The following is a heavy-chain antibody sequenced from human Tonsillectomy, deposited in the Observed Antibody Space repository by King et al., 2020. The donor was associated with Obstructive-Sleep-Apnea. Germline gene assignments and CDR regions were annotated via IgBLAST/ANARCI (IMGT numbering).Heavy chain of an antibody. CDR3: ARGKDID. D-gene: IGHD2-15*01. CDR2: LDSDGGNP. Sequence: VQLVESGGGLVQPGGALRLSCAASGFTFSTYWMHWVRQAPGKGLMWVARLDSDGGNPTYADSVKGRFTISRDNAKNTLYLQMNSLRAEDTAVYYCARGKDIDCGQGTLVTVSS. V-gene: IGHV3-74*01. CDR1: GFTFSTYW. J-gene: IGHJ4*02.